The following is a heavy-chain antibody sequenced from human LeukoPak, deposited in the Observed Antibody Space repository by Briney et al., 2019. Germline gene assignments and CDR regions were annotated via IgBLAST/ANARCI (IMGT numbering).Heavy chain of an antibody. CDR2: ISSNGGDT. Sequence: GGSLRLSCSASGFTFSNCPMHCARQAPGKGLEYISAISSNGGDTYYADSVKGRFSISRDNSKNTLYLQMSSLRTEDTAVYYCVKYSGFDYFFDYWGQGTLVTVSS. D-gene: IGHD5-12*01. CDR1: GFTFSNCP. V-gene: IGHV3-64D*06. CDR3: VKYSGFDYFFDY. J-gene: IGHJ4*02.